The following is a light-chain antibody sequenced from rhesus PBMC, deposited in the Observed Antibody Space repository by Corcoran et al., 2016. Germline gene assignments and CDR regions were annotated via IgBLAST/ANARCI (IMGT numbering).Light chain of an antibody. CDR3: QQHASAPRT. Sequence: DIQMTQSPSSLSASVGDRVTITCRASQGISICLAWYQQKPGKAPKLLIYKASTLQRGVPSRVRGSGAGTEFTLTISSLQPEEFATYYCQQHASAPRTFGQGTTVEIK. V-gene: IGKV1-25*01. J-gene: IGKJ1*01. CDR2: KAS. CDR1: QGISIC.